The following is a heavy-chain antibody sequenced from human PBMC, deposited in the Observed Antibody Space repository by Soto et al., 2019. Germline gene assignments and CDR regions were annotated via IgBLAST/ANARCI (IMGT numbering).Heavy chain of an antibody. CDR1: GFTLSSHW. CDR3: ARDSAFSYGLDAFDI. J-gene: IGHJ3*02. V-gene: IGHV3-7*03. Sequence: PGGSLRLSCAASGFTLSSHWMTWVRQAPGKGLERVANIKQDGSDKYYVDSVKGRFTISRDNAKNSLYLQMNSLRAEDTAVYYCARDSAFSYGLDAFDIWGRGTMVTVS. CDR2: IKQDGSDK. D-gene: IGHD3-10*01.